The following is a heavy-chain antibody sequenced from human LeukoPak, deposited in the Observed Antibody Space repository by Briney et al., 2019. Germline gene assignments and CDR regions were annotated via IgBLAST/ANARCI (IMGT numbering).Heavy chain of an antibody. J-gene: IGHJ4*02. V-gene: IGHV3-30-3*01. CDR3: ARAEFYGILTGYVDY. CDR1: GFTFSSYA. Sequence: GRSLRLSCAASGFTFSSYAMHWVRQAPGKGLEWVAVISYDGSNKYYADSVKGRFTISRDNSKNTLYLQMNSLRAEDTAVYYCARAEFYGILTGYVDYWGQGTLVTVSS. D-gene: IGHD3-9*01. CDR2: ISYDGSNK.